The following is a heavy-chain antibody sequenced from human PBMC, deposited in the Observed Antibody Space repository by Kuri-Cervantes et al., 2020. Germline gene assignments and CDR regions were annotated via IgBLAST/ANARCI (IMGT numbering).Heavy chain of an antibody. J-gene: IGHJ3*01. V-gene: IGHV1-46*01. CDR2: INPSGGST. D-gene: IGHD3-10*01. CDR3: ATDGGPYGSGSYSRV. Sequence: ASVQVSCKASGYTFTSCYMHWVRQAPGQGLEWMGIINPSGGSTSYAQKFQGRVTMTRDTSTSTVYMELSSLRSEDTAVYYCATDGGPYGSGSYSRVWGQGTMVTVSS. CDR1: GYTFTSCY.